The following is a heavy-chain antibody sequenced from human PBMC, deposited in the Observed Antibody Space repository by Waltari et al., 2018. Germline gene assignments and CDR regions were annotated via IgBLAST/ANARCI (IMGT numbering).Heavy chain of an antibody. CDR3: AKARYGGTGMGAFDI. D-gene: IGHD2-15*01. J-gene: IGHJ3*02. Sequence: QVQLVESGGGVVQPGRSLRLSCAASGFTFSSYGMHWVRQAPGKGLEWVAVIWYDGSNKYYADSVKGRFTISRDNSKNTLYLQMNSLRAEDTAMYYCAKARYGGTGMGAFDIWGQGTMVTVSS. CDR1: GFTFSSYG. V-gene: IGHV3-30*18. CDR2: IWYDGSNK.